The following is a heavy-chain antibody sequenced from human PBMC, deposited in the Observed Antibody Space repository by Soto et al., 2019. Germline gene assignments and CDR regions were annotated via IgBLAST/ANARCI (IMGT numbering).Heavy chain of an antibody. CDR3: ARVRDQAGNFAVVPFDY. CDR2: ISANNGNT. V-gene: IGHV1-18*04. J-gene: IGHJ4*02. Sequence: ASVKVSCKAAGYNFTRYGITWVRQAPGQGLEWMGWISANNGNTDYAQKLQGRVTMSTDTSTSTAYVELRSLRSDDAAVYYCARVRDQAGNFAVVPFDYWGQGTLVTVSS. CDR1: GYNFTRYG. D-gene: IGHD3-3*01.